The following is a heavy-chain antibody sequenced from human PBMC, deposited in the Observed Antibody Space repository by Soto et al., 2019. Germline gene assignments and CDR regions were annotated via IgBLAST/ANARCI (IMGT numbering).Heavy chain of an antibody. J-gene: IGHJ4*02. CDR1: GYNFIKYG. D-gene: IGHD2-2*01. CDR3: TREAIVVIPAAQPSHFDS. V-gene: IGHV1-18*01. CDR2: ISPYSGYT. Sequence: QVQLVQSGAEVKKPGASVKVSCKGLGYNFIKYGINWVRQAPGQGLEWMGWISPYSGYTHSAQKFQGRLTLTTDTAEPTAYMELRSLRSADTALYYCTREAIVVIPAAQPSHFDSWGQGTLVTVSS.